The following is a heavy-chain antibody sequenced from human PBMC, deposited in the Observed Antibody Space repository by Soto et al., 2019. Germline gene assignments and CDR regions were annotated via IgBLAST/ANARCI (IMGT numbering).Heavy chain of an antibody. V-gene: IGHV3-30*18. Sequence: QVQLVESGGGVVQPGRSLRLSCAASGFTFSSYGMHWVRQAPGKGLEWVAVISYDGSNKYYADSVKGRFTISRDNSKNTLYLQMNSLRAEDTAVYYCAKQPYYDFWSGYNYGMDVWGQGTTVTVS. CDR1: GFTFSSYG. CDR2: ISYDGSNK. D-gene: IGHD3-3*01. J-gene: IGHJ6*02. CDR3: AKQPYYDFWSGYNYGMDV.